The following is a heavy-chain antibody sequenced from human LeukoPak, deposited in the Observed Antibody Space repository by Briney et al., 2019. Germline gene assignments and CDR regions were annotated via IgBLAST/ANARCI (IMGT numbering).Heavy chain of an antibody. J-gene: IGHJ1*01. CDR3: ARGVGWGKSSEYFQY. V-gene: IGHV3-23*05. CDR2: IYGSGSTS. D-gene: IGHD3-16*01. CDR1: GFTFSNFA. Sequence: PGGSLRLSCAASGFTFSNFAMSWVRLVPGKGLEWVSSIYGSGSTSFSADSVKGRFIISRDNSKSTLYLQMSSLRVEDTAVYYCARGVGWGKSSEYFQYWGQGTLVTVSS.